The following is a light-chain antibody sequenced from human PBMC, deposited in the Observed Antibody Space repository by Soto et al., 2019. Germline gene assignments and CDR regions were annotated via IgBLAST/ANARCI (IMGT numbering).Light chain of an antibody. CDR2: LNSDGSH. Sequence: QLVLTQSPSASASLGASVKLTCTLSSGHSSYAIAWHQQQPEKGPRYLMNLNSDGSHTKGDGIPDRFSGSSSGAERYLTIASHQSEDEADYYCQTWGTGSNWVFGGGTKLTVL. J-gene: IGLJ3*02. V-gene: IGLV4-69*01. CDR3: QTWGTGSNWV. CDR1: SGHSSYA.